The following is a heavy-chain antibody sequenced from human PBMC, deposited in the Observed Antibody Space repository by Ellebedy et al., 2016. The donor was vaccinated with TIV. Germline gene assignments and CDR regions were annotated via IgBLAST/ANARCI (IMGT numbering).Heavy chain of an antibody. Sequence: SETLSLTXAVYGGSFSGYYWSWIRQPPGKGLEWIGEINHSGSTNYNPSLKSRVTISVDTSKNQFSLKLSSVTAADTAVYYCARAIGRTIVVVTAIDYWGQGTLVTVSS. CDR3: ARAIGRTIVVVTAIDY. J-gene: IGHJ4*02. CDR1: GGSFSGYY. D-gene: IGHD2-21*02. CDR2: INHSGST. V-gene: IGHV4-34*01.